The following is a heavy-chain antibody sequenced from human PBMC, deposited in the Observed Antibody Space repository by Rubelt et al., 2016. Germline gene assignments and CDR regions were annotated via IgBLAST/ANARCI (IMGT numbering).Heavy chain of an antibody. D-gene: IGHD2-21*02. CDR1: GFSLTNARMG. Sequence: QVTLKESGPVLVKPTETLTLTCTVSGFSLTNARMGVSWISQPPGETLEWLAHIFSSDVKSYSASLSRRLTISKDTAKRQVILTMTNMDPVDTGTYYCARITEGSDSTAFDIWGQGTMVTVSS. V-gene: IGHV2-26*01. CDR3: ARITEGSDSTAFDI. J-gene: IGHJ3*02. CDR2: IFSSDVK.